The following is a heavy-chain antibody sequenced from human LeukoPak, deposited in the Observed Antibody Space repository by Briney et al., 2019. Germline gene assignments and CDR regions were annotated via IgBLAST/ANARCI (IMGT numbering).Heavy chain of an antibody. CDR1: GGSISSYY. CDR2: IYYSGST. Sequence: SETLSLTCTVSGGSISSYYWSWIRQPPGKGLEWIGYIYYSGSTNYNPSLKSRVTISVDTSKNQFSLKLSSVTAADTAVYYCARSSEAGKRMDYYYYMDVWGKGTTVTVSS. J-gene: IGHJ6*03. V-gene: IGHV4-59*01. CDR3: ARSSEAGKRMDYYYYMDV. D-gene: IGHD6-13*01.